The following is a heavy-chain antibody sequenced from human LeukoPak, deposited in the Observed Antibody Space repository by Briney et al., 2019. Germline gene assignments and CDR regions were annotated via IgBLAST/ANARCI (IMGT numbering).Heavy chain of an antibody. D-gene: IGHD6-13*01. V-gene: IGHV4-59*01. CDR3: ARDPAAAGHFDY. Sequence: SETLSLTCTVSGGSISSYYWSWIRQPPGKGLEWIGYIYYSGSTNYNPSLKSRVTISVDTSKNQFSLKLSSVTAADTAVYYCARDPAAAGHFDYWGQGTLVTVSS. CDR2: IYYSGST. CDR1: GGSISSYY. J-gene: IGHJ4*02.